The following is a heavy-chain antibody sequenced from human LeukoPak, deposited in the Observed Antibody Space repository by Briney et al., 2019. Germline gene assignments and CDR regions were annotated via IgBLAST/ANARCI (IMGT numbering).Heavy chain of an antibody. CDR2: IIPILGIA. D-gene: IGHD3-9*01. CDR3: ARENILTGHEAFDI. Sequence: SVKVSCKASGGTFSSYAVSWVRQAPGQGLEWMGRIIPILGIANYAQKFQGRVTITADKSASTAYMELSSLRSEDTAMYYCARENILTGHEAFDIWGQGTMVTVSS. CDR1: GGTFSSYA. J-gene: IGHJ3*02. V-gene: IGHV1-69*04.